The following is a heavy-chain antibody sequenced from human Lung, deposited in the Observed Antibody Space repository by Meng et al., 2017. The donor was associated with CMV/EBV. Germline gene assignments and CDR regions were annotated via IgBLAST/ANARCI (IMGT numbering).Heavy chain of an antibody. CDR3: ARAEADTGNFDY. CDR2: IYTSGTT. D-gene: IGHD6-19*01. Sequence: VHLQESGPGLGKPSEPLSLTCTVSGGSISSYYWSWIRQSAGKGLEWIGRIYTSGTTIYNPSLKSRLTLSLDTSKNQFSLKLNSVTAADTAVYYCARAEADTGNFDYWGQGTLVTVSS. CDR1: GGSISSYY. J-gene: IGHJ4*02. V-gene: IGHV4-4*07.